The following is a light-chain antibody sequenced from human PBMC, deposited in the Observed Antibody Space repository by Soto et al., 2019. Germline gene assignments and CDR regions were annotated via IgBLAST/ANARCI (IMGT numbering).Light chain of an antibody. Sequence: QSALTQSPSASGSPGQSVTISCTGTSSDVGNYKYVSWYQQHPGKAPKLMIYEVSKRPSGVPDRFSGFKSGTTASLTVSGIQAVYEADYSCSSYAGSNNWVFGGGTKVTVL. CDR1: SSDVGNYKY. CDR3: SSYAGSNNWV. CDR2: EVS. J-gene: IGLJ3*02. V-gene: IGLV2-8*01.